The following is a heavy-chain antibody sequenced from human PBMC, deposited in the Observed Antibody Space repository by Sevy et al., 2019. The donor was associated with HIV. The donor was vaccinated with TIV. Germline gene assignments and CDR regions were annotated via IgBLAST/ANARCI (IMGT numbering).Heavy chain of an antibody. CDR2: ISGSGGST. J-gene: IGHJ4*02. CDR3: AKTFDDYVWGSYRYLNWYYFDY. V-gene: IGHV3-23*01. CDR1: AFTFSSYA. Sequence: GGSLRLSCAASAFTFSSYAMSWVRQAPGKGLEWVSAISGSGGSTYYADSVKGRFAISRDNSKNTLYLQMNSLRAEDTAVYYCAKTFDDYVWGSYRYLNWYYFDYWGQGTLVTVSS. D-gene: IGHD3-16*02.